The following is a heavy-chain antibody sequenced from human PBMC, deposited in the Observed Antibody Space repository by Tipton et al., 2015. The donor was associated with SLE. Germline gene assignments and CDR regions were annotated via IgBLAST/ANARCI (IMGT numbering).Heavy chain of an antibody. CDR2: IYYSGST. J-gene: IGHJ5*02. CDR3: ARVTTNVDP. V-gene: IGHV4-31*03. CDR1: GVSVSNDGHY. D-gene: IGHD4-11*01. Sequence: TLSLTCTVSGVSVSNDGHYWSWIRHHPGKGLEWIGYIYYSGSTYYNPSLKSRLSISVDTSKNQFSLNLRYVTAADTAVYYCARVTTNVDPWGQGTLVTVSS.